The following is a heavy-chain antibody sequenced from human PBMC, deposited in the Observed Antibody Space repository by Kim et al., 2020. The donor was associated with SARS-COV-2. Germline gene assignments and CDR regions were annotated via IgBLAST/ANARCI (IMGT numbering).Heavy chain of an antibody. CDR2: INPNSGGT. CDR3: ARGRAAAGMIIDY. J-gene: IGHJ4*02. D-gene: IGHD6-13*01. CDR1: GYTFTGYY. V-gene: IGHV1-2*04. Sequence: ASVKVSCKASGYTFTGYYMHWVRQAPGQGLEWMGWINPNSGGTNYAQKFQGWVTMTRDTSISTAYMELSRLRSDDTAVYYCARGRAAAGMIIDYWGQGTLVTVSS.